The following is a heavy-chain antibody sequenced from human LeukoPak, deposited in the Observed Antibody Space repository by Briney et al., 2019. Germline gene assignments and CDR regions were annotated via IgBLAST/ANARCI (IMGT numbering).Heavy chain of an antibody. Sequence: GSSVKVSCKASGGTFSSYAISWVRQAPGQGLEWMGGIIPIFGTANYAQKFQGRVTITADESTSTAYMELSSLRSEDTAVYYCARGYGDYVSFYYYMDVWGKGTTVTVSS. J-gene: IGHJ6*03. CDR2: IIPIFGTA. D-gene: IGHD4-17*01. V-gene: IGHV1-69*01. CDR3: ARGYGDYVSFYYYMDV. CDR1: GGTFSSYA.